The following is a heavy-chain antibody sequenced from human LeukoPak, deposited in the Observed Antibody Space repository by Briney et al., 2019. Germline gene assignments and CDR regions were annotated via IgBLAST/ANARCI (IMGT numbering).Heavy chain of an antibody. CDR2: ISSTTSYI. V-gene: IGHV3-21*01. D-gene: IGHD6-6*01. CDR3: AREAPRGTSSNPYYFDS. CDR1: GFPFSVYS. J-gene: IGHJ4*02. Sequence: GGSLRLSCAASGFPFSVYSMNWVRQAPGKGLEWVSSISSTTSYIYYADSVKGRFTISRDNAKNSLYLQMNSLRAEDTAVYYCAREAPRGTSSNPYYFDSWGQGTLVTVSS.